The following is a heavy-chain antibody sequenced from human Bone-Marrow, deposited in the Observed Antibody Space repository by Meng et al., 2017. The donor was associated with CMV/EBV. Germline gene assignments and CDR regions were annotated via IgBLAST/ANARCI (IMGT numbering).Heavy chain of an antibody. Sequence: CKSSGYTVTSSVLYWVRKAPGQRLEWMGWIIVGNGNTKYSQKFQGRVTITRDTSASTAYMELSSLRSEDTAVYYCARRIAAAGLDYWGQGTLVTVSS. CDR3: ARRIAAAGLDY. D-gene: IGHD6-13*01. CDR1: GYTVTSSV. CDR2: IIVGNGNT. J-gene: IGHJ4*02. V-gene: IGHV1-3*01.